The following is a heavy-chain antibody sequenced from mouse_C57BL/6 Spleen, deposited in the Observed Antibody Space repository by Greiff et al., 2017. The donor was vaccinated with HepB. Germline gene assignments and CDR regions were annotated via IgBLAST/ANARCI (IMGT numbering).Heavy chain of an antibody. V-gene: IGHV1-61*01. CDR2: IYPSDSET. J-gene: IGHJ2*01. Sequence: QVQLQQPGAELVRPGSSVKLSCKASGYTFTSYWMDWVKQRPGQGLEWIGNIYPSDSETHYNQKFKDKATLTVDKSSSTAYMQLSSRTSEDSAVYYLASSYGSGDYFDCWGQGTTLTVSS. CDR3: ASSYGSGDYFDC. CDR1: GYTFTSYW. D-gene: IGHD1-1*01.